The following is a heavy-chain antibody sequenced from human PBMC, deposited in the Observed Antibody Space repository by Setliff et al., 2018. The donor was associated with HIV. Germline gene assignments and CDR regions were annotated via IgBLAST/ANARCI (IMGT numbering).Heavy chain of an antibody. CDR3: AREKGNTPAAYYLDY. Sequence: GGSLRLSCAASGFTLNTYSIHWVRQAPGKGLEWVAVISDDGGQTYYAGSVEGRFTIFRDNSKNTMYLQMNSLRGEDTAVYYCAREKGNTPAAYYLDYWGQGTLVTVSS. CDR2: ISDDGGQT. J-gene: IGHJ4*02. D-gene: IGHD3-10*01. V-gene: IGHV3-30*04. CDR1: GFTLNTYS.